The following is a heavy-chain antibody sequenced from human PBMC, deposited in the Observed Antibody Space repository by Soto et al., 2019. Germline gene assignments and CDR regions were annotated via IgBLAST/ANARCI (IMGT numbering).Heavy chain of an antibody. J-gene: IGHJ4*02. V-gene: IGHV3-23*01. Sequence: EVQLLESGGGLVQPGGSLRLSCAASGFTFSSYGMSWVRQTPGKGLEWLSTISGGGSSTYYADSVKGRFTISRDNSKNTLALQRNSLRAEDTAVYYCASILGHGDGGLLDSWGQGTLVAVSS. CDR1: GFTFSSYG. D-gene: IGHD2-21*02. CDR2: ISGGGSST. CDR3: ASILGHGDGGLLDS.